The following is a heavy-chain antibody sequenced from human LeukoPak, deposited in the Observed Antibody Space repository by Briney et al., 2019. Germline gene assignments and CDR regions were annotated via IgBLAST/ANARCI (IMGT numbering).Heavy chain of an antibody. D-gene: IGHD3-22*01. CDR3: ARDGGDYYDSSGYYY. CDR1: GGTFGSYA. V-gene: IGHV1-18*01. CDR2: ISAYNGNT. Sequence: GASVKVSCKASGGTFGSYAISWVRQAPGQGLEWMGWISAYNGNTNYAQKLQGRVTMTTDTSTSTAYMELRSLRSDDTAVYYCARDGGDYYDSSGYYYWGQGTLVTVSS. J-gene: IGHJ4*02.